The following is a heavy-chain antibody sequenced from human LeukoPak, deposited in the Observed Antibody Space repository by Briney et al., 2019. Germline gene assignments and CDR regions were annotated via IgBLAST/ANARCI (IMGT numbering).Heavy chain of an antibody. CDR2: ISDYSGNT. D-gene: IGHD3-10*01. CDR1: GYTFTRHG. Sequence: GASVKVSCKASGYTFTRHGISWVRQAPGQGLEWVGWISDYSGNTNNAQKLQGRVTMTTDTSTSTAYMERRSLRSDDTALYYCARERFGAFDIWGEGTMVTVSS. CDR3: ARERFGAFDI. V-gene: IGHV1-18*01. J-gene: IGHJ3*02.